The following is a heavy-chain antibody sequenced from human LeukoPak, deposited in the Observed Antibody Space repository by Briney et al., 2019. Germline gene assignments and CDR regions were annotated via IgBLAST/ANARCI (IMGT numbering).Heavy chain of an antibody. CDR1: GFTFTSYS. D-gene: IGHD6-6*01. CDR3: AREKYSSSSGYFQH. V-gene: IGHV3-21*01. CDR2: ISSSSSYI. J-gene: IGHJ1*01. Sequence: GGSLRLSCAASGFTFTSYSMNWVRQAPGKGLEWVSSISSSSSYIYYADSVKGRPTISRDNAKDSLYLQMNSLRAEDTAVYYCAREKYSSSSGYFQHWGQGTLVTVSS.